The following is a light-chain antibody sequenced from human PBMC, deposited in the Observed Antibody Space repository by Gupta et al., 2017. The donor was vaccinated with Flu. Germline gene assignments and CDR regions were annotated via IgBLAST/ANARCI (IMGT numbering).Light chain of an antibody. V-gene: IGKV3-11*01. CDR3: QQRSNWPPGMYS. CDR2: DAS. J-gene: IGKJ2*03. CDR1: QSVSIY. Sequence: EIVLTQSPATLSLSPGERATLSCRASQSVSIYLAWYQQKPGQAPRLLIYDASTRATGIPARFSGSGSGTDFTLTISSLEPEDFAVYYCQQRSNWPPGMYSFGQGTKLEIK.